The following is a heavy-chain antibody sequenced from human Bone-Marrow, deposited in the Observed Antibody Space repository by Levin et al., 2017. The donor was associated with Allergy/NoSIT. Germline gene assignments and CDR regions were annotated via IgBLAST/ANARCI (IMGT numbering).Heavy chain of an antibody. Sequence: GGSLRLSCVAAGFNFDNFVMHWVRQIPGKGLEWVSSINWSRSEIGYADSVKGRFTISRNNLENSLYLHMNNLRPEDTALYFCARGWGGPFDYWGQGTLVTVSS. CDR1: GFNFDNFV. CDR3: ARGWGGPFDY. D-gene: IGHD2-21*01. V-gene: IGHV3-9*01. CDR2: INWSRSEI. J-gene: IGHJ4*02.